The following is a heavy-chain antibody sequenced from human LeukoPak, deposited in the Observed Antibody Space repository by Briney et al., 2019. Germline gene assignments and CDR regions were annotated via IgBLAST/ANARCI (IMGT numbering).Heavy chain of an antibody. Sequence: PSETLSLTCAVYGGSFSGYYWSWIRQPPGKGLEWIGEINHSGSTNYNPSLKSRVTISVDTSKNQFSLKLSSVTAADTAVYYCASMEARPGGWFDPWGQGTLVTVSS. V-gene: IGHV4-34*01. CDR3: ASMEARPGGWFDP. J-gene: IGHJ5*02. CDR1: GGSFSGYY. D-gene: IGHD4-23*01. CDR2: INHSGST.